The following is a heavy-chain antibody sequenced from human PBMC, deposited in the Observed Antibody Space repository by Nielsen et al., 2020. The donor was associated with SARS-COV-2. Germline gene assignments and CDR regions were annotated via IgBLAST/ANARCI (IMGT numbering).Heavy chain of an antibody. D-gene: IGHD6-25*01. J-gene: IGHJ3*02. V-gene: IGHV4-39*07. CDR2: ISYSGSI. CDR3: LSSVTAADTAVYYCARGLIAAIDAFDI. Sequence: WIRQPPGKGLEWIGSISYSGSIYYNPTLKSRVTISVDTSKYQFSLKLSSVTAADTEFSLKLSSVTAADTAVYYCARGLIAAIDAFDIWGQGTMVTVSS.